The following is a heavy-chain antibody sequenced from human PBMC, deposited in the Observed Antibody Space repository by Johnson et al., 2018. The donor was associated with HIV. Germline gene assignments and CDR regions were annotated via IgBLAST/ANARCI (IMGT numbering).Heavy chain of an antibody. CDR3: AKDRSTGWYPAFDI. CDR1: GFTFSSYG. D-gene: IGHD6-19*01. Sequence: VQLVESGGGVVQPGRSLRLSCAASGFTFSSYGMHWVRQAPGKGLEWVSAISGRGGSTYYADSVKGRFTISRDNSKNTLYLQMNSLRAEDTALYYCAKDRSTGWYPAFDIWGQGTMVTVS. V-gene: IGHV3-23*04. CDR2: ISGRGGST. J-gene: IGHJ3*02.